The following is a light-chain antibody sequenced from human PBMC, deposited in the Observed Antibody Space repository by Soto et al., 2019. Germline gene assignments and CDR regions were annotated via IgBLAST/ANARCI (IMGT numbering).Light chain of an antibody. V-gene: IGLV2-14*01. CDR3: SSYTSSSIDYV. Sequence: QSALTQPASVSGSPGQSITISCTGTSSDVGGYNYVSWYQQHPGKAPKLMIYEVSNRPSGVSNRFSGSKSGNTASLTISGLQDEDDAAYYCSSYTSSSIDYVFGTGTKLTVL. J-gene: IGLJ1*01. CDR2: EVS. CDR1: SSDVGGYNY.